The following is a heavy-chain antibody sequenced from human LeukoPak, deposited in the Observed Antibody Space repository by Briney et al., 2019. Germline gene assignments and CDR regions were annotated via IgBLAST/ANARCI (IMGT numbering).Heavy chain of an antibody. CDR1: GFTFSSYW. CDR2: VYSGGST. Sequence: GGSLRLSCAASGFTFSSYWMHWVRQAPGKGLVWVSVVYSGGSTYYADSVKGRFTISRDNSKNTLYLQMNSLRAEDTAVYYCASSPASSCLDYWGQGTLVTVSS. D-gene: IGHD6-13*01. CDR3: ASSPASSCLDY. V-gene: IGHV3-53*01. J-gene: IGHJ4*02.